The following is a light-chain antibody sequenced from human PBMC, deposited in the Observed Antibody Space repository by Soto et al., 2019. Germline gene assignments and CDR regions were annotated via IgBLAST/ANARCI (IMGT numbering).Light chain of an antibody. J-gene: IGKJ5*01. CDR1: QSVSST. Sequence: ELVMTQSPATLSVSPGERATLSCRASQSVSSTLAWYQQKPGQAPRLLIYDTSTRATGIPARYSGSGSGTEFTLTISSLQSEDFAVYYCQQYSNWPPITFGQGTRLEIK. V-gene: IGKV3-15*01. CDR3: QQYSNWPPIT. CDR2: DTS.